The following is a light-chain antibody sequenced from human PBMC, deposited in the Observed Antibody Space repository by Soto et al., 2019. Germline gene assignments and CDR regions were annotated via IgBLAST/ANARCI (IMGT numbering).Light chain of an antibody. CDR1: QSVSSN. Sequence: EIVMTQSPATLSVSPGERATLSCRASQSVSSNLAWYQQKPGQAPRLLIYGASTRATGISARFSGSGSGTEFTLTTSRLQSEDFAVYYGQQYNNWPTFGPGTNVDIK. CDR2: GAS. V-gene: IGKV3-15*01. CDR3: QQYNNWPT. J-gene: IGKJ3*01.